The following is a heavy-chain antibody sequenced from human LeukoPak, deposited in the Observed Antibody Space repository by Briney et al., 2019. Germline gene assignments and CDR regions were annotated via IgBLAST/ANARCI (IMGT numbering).Heavy chain of an antibody. CDR1: GYTFTSYD. Sequence: ASVKVSCKASGYTFTSYDINWVRQATGQGLEWMGWMNPNSGNTGYAQKFQGRVTMTRNTSISTAYMELSSLRSEDTAVYYCARVPKFGVVLLIDYWGQGTLVTVSS. CDR2: MNPNSGNT. J-gene: IGHJ4*02. V-gene: IGHV1-8*01. CDR3: ARVPKFGVVLLIDY. D-gene: IGHD3-3*01.